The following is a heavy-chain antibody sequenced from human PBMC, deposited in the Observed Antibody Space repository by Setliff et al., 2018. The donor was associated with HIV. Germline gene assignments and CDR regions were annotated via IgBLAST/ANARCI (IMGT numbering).Heavy chain of an antibody. CDR1: GFTFSNAG. J-gene: IGHJ4*02. Sequence: GGSLRLSCAASGFTFSNAGMSWVPQAPGRGMEWVGRIKSKAEGGTTDYAAPVKGRFTISRDDSKNTLYLQINSPKPEDTAVYYCTSRYYYDSFLESGWGQGTLVTVSP. CDR3: TSRYYYDSFLESG. D-gene: IGHD3-22*01. CDR2: IKSKAEGGTT. V-gene: IGHV3-15*01.